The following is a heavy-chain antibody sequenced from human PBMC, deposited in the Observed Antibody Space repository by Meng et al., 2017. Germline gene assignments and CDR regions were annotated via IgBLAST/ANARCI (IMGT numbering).Heavy chain of an antibody. CDR3: ARRGSSWYSIPYYYYYGMDV. V-gene: IGHV3-7*01. Sequence: GESLKISCAASGFTFSSYWMSWVRQAPGKGLEWVANIKQDGSEKYYVDSVKGRFTISRDNAKNSLYLQMNSLIAEDTAVYYCARRGSSWYSIPYYYYYGMDVWGQGTTVTVSS. CDR1: GFTFSSYW. D-gene: IGHD6-13*01. CDR2: IKQDGSEK. J-gene: IGHJ6*02.